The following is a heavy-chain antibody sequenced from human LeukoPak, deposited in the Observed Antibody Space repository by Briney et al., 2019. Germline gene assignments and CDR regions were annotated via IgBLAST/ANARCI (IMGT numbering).Heavy chain of an antibody. D-gene: IGHD2-15*01. CDR3: ARADRGYCSGASCYVFDP. CDR2: IYTRGTT. CDR1: GVSMNNYY. J-gene: IGHJ5*02. Sequence: SETLTLTCTVSGVSMNNYYWNWIRQSAGKGLEWIGYIYTRGTTNYNPSLKSRLTMSVDTSRNRFSLKLSSVTAADTAVYYCARADRGYCSGASCYVFDPWGQGTLVTVSS. V-gene: IGHV4-4*07.